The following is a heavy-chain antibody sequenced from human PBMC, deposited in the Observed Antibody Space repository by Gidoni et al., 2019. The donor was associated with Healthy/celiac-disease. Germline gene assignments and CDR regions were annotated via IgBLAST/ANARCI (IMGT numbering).Heavy chain of an antibody. Sequence: EVQLVESGGGLVKPGGSLRLSCAASGFTFSNAWMSWVRQAPGKGLEWVGRIKSKTDGGTTDYAAPVKGRFTISRDDSKNTLYLQMNSLKTEDTAVYYCTTDQTAGSSWYGGDYYYYYGMDVWGQGTTVTVSS. CDR3: TTDQTAGSSWYGGDYYYYYGMDV. J-gene: IGHJ6*02. D-gene: IGHD6-13*01. V-gene: IGHV3-15*01. CDR2: IKSKTDGGTT. CDR1: GFTFSNAW.